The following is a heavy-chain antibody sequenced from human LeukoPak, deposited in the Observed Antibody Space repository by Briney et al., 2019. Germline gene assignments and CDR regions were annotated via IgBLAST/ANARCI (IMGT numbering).Heavy chain of an antibody. J-gene: IGHJ4*02. D-gene: IGHD4-17*01. CDR1: GGSVSSDSYY. Sequence: PSETLSLTCTVSGGSVSSDSYYWTWIRQPAGKGLELIGRIYASGSANYNPSLESRVTISVDKSKNQFSLKLSSVTAADTALYYCVRTVYGDYGDSWGQGTLVTVSS. CDR2: IYASGSA. V-gene: IGHV4-61*02. CDR3: VRTVYGDYGDS.